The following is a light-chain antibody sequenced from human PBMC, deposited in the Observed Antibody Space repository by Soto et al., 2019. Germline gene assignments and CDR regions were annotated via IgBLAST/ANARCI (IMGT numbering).Light chain of an antibody. CDR3: QQRNVWHPIT. Sequence: EFVLTQSPATLSLSPGERATLSCSAIQSVRTSLAWYQHKPGQAPRLVIYDASLRANGVPARFGGSGSGTDFTLTINSLEHEDFAVYYCQQRNVWHPITFGQGTRLEIK. J-gene: IGKJ5*01. CDR2: DAS. V-gene: IGKV3-11*01. CDR1: QSVRTS.